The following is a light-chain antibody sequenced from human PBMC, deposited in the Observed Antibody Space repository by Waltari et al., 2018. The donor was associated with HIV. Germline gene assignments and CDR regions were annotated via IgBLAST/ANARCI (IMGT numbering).Light chain of an antibody. CDR3: QQSYSTPPGYT. V-gene: IGKV1-39*01. CDR1: QSISSY. Sequence: DIQMTQSPSSLSASVGDRVTITCRARQSISSYLNWYQQKPGKAPNLLIYASSTLQSGVPSRFSGSGSGTDFTLTISSLQPEDFATYYCQQSYSTPPGYTFGQGTMLEIK. CDR2: ASS. J-gene: IGKJ2*01.